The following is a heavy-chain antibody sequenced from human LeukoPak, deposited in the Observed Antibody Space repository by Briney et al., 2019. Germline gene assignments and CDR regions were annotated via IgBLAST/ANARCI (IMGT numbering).Heavy chain of an antibody. Sequence: SETLSLTCTVSGGSISRYYWSWIRQPPGKGLEWIGYIYYSGSTNSNPSLKSRVTISLDTSKNQFSLKLISMTAADTAVYYCARAGQFISAHPITFDYWGQGSLVTVSS. V-gene: IGHV4-59*01. CDR3: ARAGQFISAHPITFDY. J-gene: IGHJ4*02. CDR2: IYYSGST. D-gene: IGHD6-6*01. CDR1: GGSISRYY.